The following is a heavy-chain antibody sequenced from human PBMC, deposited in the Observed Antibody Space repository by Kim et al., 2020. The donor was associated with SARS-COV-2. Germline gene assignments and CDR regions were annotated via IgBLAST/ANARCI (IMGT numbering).Heavy chain of an antibody. CDR2: IYYSGST. Sequence: SETLSLTCTVSGGSVSSGSYYWSWIRQPPGKGLEWIGYIYYSGSTNYNPSLKSRVTISVDTSKNQFSLKLSSVTAADTAVYYCARWGPSRITMIVVDPEKYYDYYGMDVWGQGTTVTVSS. CDR3: ARWGPSRITMIVVDPEKYYDYYGMDV. D-gene: IGHD3-22*01. V-gene: IGHV4-61*01. J-gene: IGHJ6*02. CDR1: GGSVSSGSYY.